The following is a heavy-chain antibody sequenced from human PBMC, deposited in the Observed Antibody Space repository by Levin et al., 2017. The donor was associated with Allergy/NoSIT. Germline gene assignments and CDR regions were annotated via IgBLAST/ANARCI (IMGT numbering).Heavy chain of an antibody. J-gene: IGHJ6*03. CDR1: GGTFSSYA. CDR2: IIPIFGTA. Sequence: GGSLRLSCKASGGTFSSYAISWVRQAPGQGLEWMGGIIPIFGTANYAQKFQGRVTITADESTSTAYMELSSLRSEDTAVYYCARVVGSGSYEDYYYYMDVWGKGTTVTVSS. CDR3: ARVVGSGSYEDYYYYMDV. V-gene: IGHV1-69*01. D-gene: IGHD3-10*01.